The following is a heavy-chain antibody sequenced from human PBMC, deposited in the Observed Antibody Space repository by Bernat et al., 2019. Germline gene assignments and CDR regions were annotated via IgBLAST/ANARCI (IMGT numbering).Heavy chain of an antibody. V-gene: IGHV4-39*02. CDR1: GGSISSSSYY. CDR3: ARDRGYSSSWNDY. Sequence: QLQLQESGPGLVKPSETLSLTCTVSGGSISSSSYYWGWIRQPPGKGLEWIGSIYYSGSTYYNPSLKSRVTISVDTSKNQFSLKLSSVTAAGTAVYYCARDRGYSSSWNDYWGQGTLVTVSS. D-gene: IGHD6-13*01. CDR2: IYYSGST. J-gene: IGHJ4*02.